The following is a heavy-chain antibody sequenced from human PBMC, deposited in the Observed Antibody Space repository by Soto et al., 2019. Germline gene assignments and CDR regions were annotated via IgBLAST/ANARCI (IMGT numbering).Heavy chain of an antibody. CDR2: ISGSGGST. Sequence: EVQLLESGGGLVQPGGSLRLSCAASGFTFSNYAMNWVRQAPGKGLEWVSVISGSGGSTYYADSVKGRFTISRANSKNTLYLQMNSLRAEDTAVYYCASRNSGWYFDYWGQGTLVTVSS. CDR3: ASRNSGWYFDY. CDR1: GFTFSNYA. V-gene: IGHV3-23*01. J-gene: IGHJ4*02. D-gene: IGHD6-19*01.